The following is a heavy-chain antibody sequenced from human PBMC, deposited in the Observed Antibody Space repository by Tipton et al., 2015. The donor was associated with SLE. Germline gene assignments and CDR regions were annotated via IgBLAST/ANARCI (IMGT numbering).Heavy chain of an antibody. CDR2: IYYSGST. Sequence: TLSLTCAVYGGSFSDYYWSWIRQPPGKGLEWIGYIYYSGSTYYNPSLKSRVTISIDTSKNQFSLKLSSVTAADTAVYYCARALQNYFDYWGQGTLVTVSS. CDR3: ARALQNYFDY. CDR1: GGSFSDYY. V-gene: IGHV4-34*09. J-gene: IGHJ4*02.